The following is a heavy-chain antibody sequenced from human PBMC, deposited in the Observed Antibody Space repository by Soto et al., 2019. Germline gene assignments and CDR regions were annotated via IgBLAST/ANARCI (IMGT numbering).Heavy chain of an antibody. V-gene: IGHV4-4*02. Sequence: SSETLSLTCAVSGGSISSSNWWSWVRQPPGKGLEWIGEIYHSGSTNYNPSLKSRVTISVDKSKNQFSLTLSSVTAADTAVYYCARDRTYGDYGEDWGQGTLVTVSS. CDR3: ARDRTYGDYGED. CDR1: GGSISSSNW. J-gene: IGHJ4*02. D-gene: IGHD4-17*01. CDR2: IYHSGST.